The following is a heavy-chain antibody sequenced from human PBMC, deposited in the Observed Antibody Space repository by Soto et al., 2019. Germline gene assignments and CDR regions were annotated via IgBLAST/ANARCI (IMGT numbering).Heavy chain of an antibody. Sequence: QVKLVRSGAEVKKPGASVKVSCEASGYTFSSYGITWVRQAPGQGLEWLGWIRAYNDNTEYEQKFRGRVTMTTDTSTRTAYMELRSLRSDDTAVYYCARVYGDNAYYGVDVWGQGTTVTVSS. CDR2: IRAYNDNT. CDR3: ARVYGDNAYYGVDV. CDR1: GYTFSSYG. J-gene: IGHJ6*02. D-gene: IGHD4-17*01. V-gene: IGHV1-18*04.